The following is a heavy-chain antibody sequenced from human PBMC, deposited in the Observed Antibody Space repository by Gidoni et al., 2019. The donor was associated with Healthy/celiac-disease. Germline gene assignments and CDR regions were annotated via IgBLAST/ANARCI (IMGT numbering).Heavy chain of an antibody. J-gene: IGHJ4*02. D-gene: IGHD3-22*01. Sequence: QVQLVQSGAEVKKPGASVKVSCKASGYTFTSYYMHWVRQAPGQGLEWMGIINPSGGSTSYAQKFQGRVTMTRDTSTSTVYMELSSLRSEDTAVYYCARGEEDYYDSSGYFVHFDYWGQGTLVTVSS. CDR3: ARGEEDYYDSSGYFVHFDY. CDR2: INPSGGST. CDR1: GYTFTSYY. V-gene: IGHV1-46*01.